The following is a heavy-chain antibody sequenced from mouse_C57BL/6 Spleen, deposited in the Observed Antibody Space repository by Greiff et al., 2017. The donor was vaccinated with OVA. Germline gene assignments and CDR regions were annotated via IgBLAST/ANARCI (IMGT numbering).Heavy chain of an antibody. Sequence: EVNVVESGAELVKPGASVKLSCTASGFNIKDYYMHWVKQRTEQGLEWIGRIDPEDGETKYAPKFQGKATITADTSSNTAYLQLSSLTSEDTAVYYCARSGYGSSRYYYAMDYWGQGTSVTVSS. J-gene: IGHJ4*01. CDR2: IDPEDGET. V-gene: IGHV14-2*01. D-gene: IGHD1-1*01. CDR1: GFNIKDYY. CDR3: ARSGYGSSRYYYAMDY.